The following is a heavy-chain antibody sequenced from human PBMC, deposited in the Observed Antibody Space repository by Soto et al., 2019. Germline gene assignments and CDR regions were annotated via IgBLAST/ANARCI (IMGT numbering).Heavy chain of an antibody. J-gene: IGHJ3*02. Sequence: QVQLVQSGAEVKKPGASVKVSCKASGYTFTSYGISWVRQAPGQGLEWMGWISAYNGNTNYAQKPHGIVTMTTATALSTAYMGRRSLSSDDTAVYYCARPRGRVAGDAFDIWGQGTMVTVSS. CDR3: ARPRGRVAGDAFDI. CDR1: GYTFTSYG. CDR2: ISAYNGNT. D-gene: IGHD6-19*01. V-gene: IGHV1-18*01.